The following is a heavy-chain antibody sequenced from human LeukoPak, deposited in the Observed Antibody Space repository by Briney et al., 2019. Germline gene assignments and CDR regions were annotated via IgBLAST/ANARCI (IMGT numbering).Heavy chain of an antibody. CDR3: AKEIHCSSTSCERYYYYYYMDV. Sequence: GSLRLSCAASGFTFSSYAMSWVRQAPGKGLEWVSAISGSGGSTYYADSVKGRFTISRDNSKNTLYLQMNSLRAEDTAVYYCAKEIHCSSTSCERYYYYYYMDVWGKGTTVTVSS. D-gene: IGHD2-2*01. J-gene: IGHJ6*03. V-gene: IGHV3-23*01. CDR1: GFTFSSYA. CDR2: ISGSGGST.